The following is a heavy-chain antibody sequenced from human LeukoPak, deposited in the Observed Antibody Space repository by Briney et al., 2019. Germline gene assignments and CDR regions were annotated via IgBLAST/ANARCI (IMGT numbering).Heavy chain of an antibody. CDR1: GYTFTGYY. V-gene: IGHV1-2*06. CDR3: ARVGYSYGYVMNFDY. J-gene: IGHJ4*02. CDR2: INPNSGGT. D-gene: IGHD5-18*01. Sequence: ASVKVSCKASGYTFTGYYMHWVRQAPGQGLEWMGRINPNSGGTNYAQKFQGRVTMTRDTSISTAYMELSRLRSDDTAVYYCARVGYSYGYVMNFDYWGQGTLVTVPS.